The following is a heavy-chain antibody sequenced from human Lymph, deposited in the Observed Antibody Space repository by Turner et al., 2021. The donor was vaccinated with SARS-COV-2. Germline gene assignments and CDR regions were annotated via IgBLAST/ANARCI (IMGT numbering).Heavy chain of an antibody. CDR1: GFTFSSYA. CDR2: IEFDGNNK. CDR3: ARGDYYGSGTYPGKTFDY. D-gene: IGHD3-10*01. J-gene: IGHJ4*01. Sequence: QVQLVAPGGGVVPPWRAVGPPCSASGFTFSSYAMHWVGQALGKGLEWVAGIEFDGNNKYYKDSVKGRFNISRDNSKNTLYMQLNSLRPEDTAVYYCARGDYYGSGTYPGKTFDYWGQGTLVTVSS. V-gene: IGHV3-30-3*01.